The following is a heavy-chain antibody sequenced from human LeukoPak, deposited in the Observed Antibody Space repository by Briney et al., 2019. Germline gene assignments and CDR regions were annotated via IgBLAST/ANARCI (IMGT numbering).Heavy chain of an antibody. Sequence: GGSLRLSCAASGFTFNNYWMTCVRQAPGKGLEWVANIKHDGSEKYYVDSVQGRFTISRDNAKNSLYLQMNTLRAEDTAVYYCAMWCSGSWYTVDYWGQGTLVTVSS. CDR1: GFTFNNYW. CDR2: IKHDGSEK. CDR3: AMWCSGSWYTVDY. V-gene: IGHV3-7*02. D-gene: IGHD6-13*01. J-gene: IGHJ4*02.